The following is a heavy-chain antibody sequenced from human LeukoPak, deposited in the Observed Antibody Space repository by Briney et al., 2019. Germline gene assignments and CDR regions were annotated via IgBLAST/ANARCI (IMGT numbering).Heavy chain of an antibody. V-gene: IGHV4-61*02. CDR1: GGSISSGSYY. CDR3: ASSNLGRGIYFDS. J-gene: IGHJ4*02. Sequence: SETLSLTCTVSGGSISSGSYYWSWIRQPAGKGLEWIGRIHNSGSTNYNPSLKSRLAMSVDTSKNQFSLKLNSMTAADTAVYYCASSNLGRGIYFDSWGQGTLVTVSS. CDR2: IHNSGST.